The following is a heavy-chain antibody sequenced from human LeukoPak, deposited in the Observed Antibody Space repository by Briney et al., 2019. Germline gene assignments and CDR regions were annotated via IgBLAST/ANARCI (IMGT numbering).Heavy chain of an antibody. CDR3: ARARNDYDTSTFSALDY. CDR2: IWYDGSNI. D-gene: IGHD3-22*01. CDR1: GFTFSSYG. V-gene: IGHV3-33*01. Sequence: GGSLRLSCAASGFTFSSYGMHCVRQAPGKGLEWLAVIWYDGSNIYYADPVKGRFAISRDDSKNTLYLQINSLRAEDTAVYYCARARNDYDTSTFSALDYWGQGTLVTVSS. J-gene: IGHJ4*02.